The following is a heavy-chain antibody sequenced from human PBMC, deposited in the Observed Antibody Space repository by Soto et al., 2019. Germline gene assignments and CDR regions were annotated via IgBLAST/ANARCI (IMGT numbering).Heavy chain of an antibody. J-gene: IGHJ4*02. CDR2: VNPSGGHT. V-gene: IGHV1-46*01. CDR3: AGGGHVVVVTAALDY. D-gene: IGHD2-21*02. CDR1: GDTFTDYY. Sequence: QVQLVQSGAEVKKPGASVKVSCKASGDTFTDYYIHWVRQAPGQGLEWMGTVNPSGGHTTYAQHFVGRMTRTRDASTSTLCMELTSLPSEDTAVYYCAGGGHVVVVTAALDYWGQGTLVTVSS.